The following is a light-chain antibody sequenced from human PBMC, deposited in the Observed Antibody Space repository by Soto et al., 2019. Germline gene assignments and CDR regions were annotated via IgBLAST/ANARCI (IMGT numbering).Light chain of an antibody. CDR2: AAS. CDR1: QSISSY. J-gene: IGKJ1*01. Sequence: DIQMTQSPSSLSASVGDRVTITCRASQSISSYLNWYQQKPGQAPKVLIYAASSLQSGVPSRFSGSGSGTDFTLTISSLQPADFATYYCQQSYSTWWTFGQGTKVQIK. V-gene: IGKV1-39*01. CDR3: QQSYSTWWT.